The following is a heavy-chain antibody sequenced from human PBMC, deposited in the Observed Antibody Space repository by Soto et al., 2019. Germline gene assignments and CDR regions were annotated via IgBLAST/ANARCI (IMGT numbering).Heavy chain of an antibody. CDR2: IYSGGST. Sequence: PGGSLRLSCAASGFTVSSNYMSWVRQAPGKGLEWVSVIYSGGSTYYADSVKGRFTISRDNSKNTLYLQMNSLRAEDTAVYYCARPSIADIYYYYGMDVWGQGTTVTVSS. J-gene: IGHJ6*02. CDR1: GFTVSSNY. CDR3: ARPSIADIYYYYGMDV. V-gene: IGHV3-53*01. D-gene: IGHD6-6*01.